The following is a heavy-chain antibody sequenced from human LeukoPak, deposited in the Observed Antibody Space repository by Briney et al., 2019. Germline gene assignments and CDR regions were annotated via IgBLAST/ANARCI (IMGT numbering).Heavy chain of an antibody. D-gene: IGHD5-18*01. CDR2: IIPILGIA. CDR3: ARNVDTAMAFVDY. V-gene: IGHV1-69*04. Sequence: AASVKVSCKASGGTFSSYAISWVRQAPGQGLEWMGRIIPILGIANYAQKFQGRVTITADKSTSTAYMELSSLRSEDTAVYYCARNVDTAMAFVDYWDQGTLVTVSS. J-gene: IGHJ4*02. CDR1: GGTFSSYA.